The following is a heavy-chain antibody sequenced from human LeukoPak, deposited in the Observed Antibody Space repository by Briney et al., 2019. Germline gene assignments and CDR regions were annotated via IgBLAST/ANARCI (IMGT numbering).Heavy chain of an antibody. Sequence: GASVKVSCKASGYTFTGFYMHWVRQAPGQGLEWMGWINPNSGGTTYAQKFQGRVTMTRDTSISTAYMELSRLRSDDTAVYYCARVGIRNFFDWAFFDSWGQGTLVTVSS. D-gene: IGHD3-9*01. V-gene: IGHV1-2*02. J-gene: IGHJ4*02. CDR1: GYTFTGFY. CDR3: ARVGIRNFFDWAFFDS. CDR2: INPNSGGT.